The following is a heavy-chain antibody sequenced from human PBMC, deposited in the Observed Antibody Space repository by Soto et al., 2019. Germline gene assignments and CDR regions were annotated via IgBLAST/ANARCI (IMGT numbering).Heavy chain of an antibody. Sequence: ASVKVSCKVSGYTLTELSMHWVRQAPGKGLEWMGGFDPEDGETIYAQKFQGRVTMTEDTSTDTAYMELSSLRSEDTAVYYCATSSVDSSVPESHDAFDIWGQGTMVTVS. D-gene: IGHD3-22*01. CDR2: FDPEDGET. CDR3: ATSSVDSSVPESHDAFDI. V-gene: IGHV1-24*01. J-gene: IGHJ3*02. CDR1: GYTLTELS.